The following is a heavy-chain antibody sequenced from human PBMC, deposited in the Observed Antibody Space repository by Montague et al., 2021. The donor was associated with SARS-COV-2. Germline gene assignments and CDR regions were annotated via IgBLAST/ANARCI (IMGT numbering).Heavy chain of an antibody. CDR3: ARAIWHLDV. J-gene: IGHJ2*01. Sequence: SETLSLTCSVSGDSISRYYWSWIRQSDGKGLEWIGRTYTWGYVNYNPALQSRVSMSVDTSKSQVSLNVTSVTAADTAVYYCARAIWHLDVWGRGILVTVSS. V-gene: IGHV4-4*07. CDR1: GDSISRYY. CDR2: TYTWGYV.